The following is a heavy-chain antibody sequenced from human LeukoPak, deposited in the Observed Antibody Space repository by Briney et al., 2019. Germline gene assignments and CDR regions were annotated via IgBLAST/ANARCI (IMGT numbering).Heavy chain of an antibody. CDR2: IYYSGST. D-gene: IGHD2-21*02. CDR1: GASISSYY. V-gene: IGHV4-59*01. CDR3: ARLRGGDYSSYNWFDP. J-gene: IGHJ5*02. Sequence: SETLSLTCTVSGASISSYYWSWIRQPPGKGLEWIGYIYYSGSTNYNPSLKSRVTISVDTSKNHFSLKLSSVTAADTAVYYCARLRGGDYSSYNWFDPWGQGTLVTVSS.